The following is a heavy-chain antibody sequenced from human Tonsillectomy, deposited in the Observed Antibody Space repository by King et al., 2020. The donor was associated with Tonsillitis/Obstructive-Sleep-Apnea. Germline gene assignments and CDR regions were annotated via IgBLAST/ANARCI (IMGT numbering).Heavy chain of an antibody. J-gene: IGHJ6*03. D-gene: IGHD6-19*01. CDR3: ARDAGTYRSGVYTDYFYYMDV. V-gene: IGHV1-3*01. CDR2: INAGNGNR. CDR1: GFIFMNYA. Sequence: QLVQSGAEVKKPGASVKVSCKASGFIFMNYAIHWVRQALGQRLEWMGWINAGNGNRRYSRNIQDRFTITRDTSASIAYMELRGLRSEETAVYYCARDAGTYRSGVYTDYFYYMDVWGKGTTVTVSS.